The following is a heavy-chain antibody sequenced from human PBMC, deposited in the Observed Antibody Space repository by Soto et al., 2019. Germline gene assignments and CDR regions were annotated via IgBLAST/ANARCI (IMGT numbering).Heavy chain of an antibody. CDR2: IYYTGST. D-gene: IGHD1-1*01. J-gene: IGHJ4*02. CDR1: GASISSDY. CDR3: ARWNIRRFDY. V-gene: IGHV4-59*08. Sequence: SETLSLTCTVSGASISSDYWMWIRQPPEKGLEWIGYIYYTGSTSYNPSLKSRVTISLDTSNNQFSLKVNSVTAADTAVYYCARWNIRRFDYWGQGTLVTVSS.